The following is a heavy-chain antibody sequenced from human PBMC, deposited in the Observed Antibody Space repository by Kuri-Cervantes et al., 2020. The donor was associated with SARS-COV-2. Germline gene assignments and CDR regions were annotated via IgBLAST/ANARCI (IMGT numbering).Heavy chain of an antibody. V-gene: IGHV3-23*01. Sequence: GESLKISCAASGFTFSSYAMSWVRQAPGKGLEWVSAISGSGGSTYYADSVKGRFTISRDNSKHTLYLQMNSLSAEDTAVYYCAKGMGYGYGKLGFDDWGQGTPVTVSS. CDR1: GFTFSSYA. J-gene: IGHJ4*01. D-gene: IGHD3-10*01. CDR3: AKGMGYGYGKLGFDD. CDR2: ISGSGGST.